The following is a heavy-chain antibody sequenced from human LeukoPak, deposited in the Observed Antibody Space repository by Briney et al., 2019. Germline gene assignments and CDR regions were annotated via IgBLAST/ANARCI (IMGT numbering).Heavy chain of an antibody. D-gene: IGHD3-22*01. CDR2: IYYSGST. Sequence: SETLSLTCTVSGGSISSYYWSWIRQPPGKGLEWIGYIYYSGSTNYNPSLKSRVTISVDTSKNQFSLKLSSVAAADTAVYYCARAPYYYDSSGYYLRYNWFDPWGQGTLVTVPS. CDR1: GGSISSYY. V-gene: IGHV4-59*01. J-gene: IGHJ5*02. CDR3: ARAPYYYDSSGYYLRYNWFDP.